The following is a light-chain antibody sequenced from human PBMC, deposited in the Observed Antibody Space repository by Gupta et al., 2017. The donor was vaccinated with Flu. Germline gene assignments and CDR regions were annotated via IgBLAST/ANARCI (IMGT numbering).Light chain of an antibody. Sequence: DLVMPYPQCLVPVTPEGPASIFSTCHRSLLHSNDYNYLAWYQQKPGQSPQLLISLASNRASGVPDRFSGSGSGTDFTLTISRVEAEDVAVYFCKQDQQTPYTFGQGTKVEIK. CDR3: KQDQQTPYT. V-gene: IGKV2-28*01. CDR1: RSLLHSNDYNY. CDR2: LAS. J-gene: IGKJ2*01.